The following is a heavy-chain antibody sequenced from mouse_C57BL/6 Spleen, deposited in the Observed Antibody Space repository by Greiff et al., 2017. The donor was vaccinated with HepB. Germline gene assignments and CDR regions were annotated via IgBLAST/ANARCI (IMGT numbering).Heavy chain of an antibody. CDR3: ARSTNWVWYFDV. CDR2: IDPSDSET. J-gene: IGHJ1*03. CDR1: GYTFTSYW. Sequence: QVQLKQPGAELVRPGSSVKLSCKASGYTFTSYWMHWVKQRPIQGLEWIGNIDPSDSETHYNQKFKDKATLTVDKSSSTAYMQLSSLTSEDSAVYYCARSTNWVWYFDVWGTGTTVTVSS. D-gene: IGHD4-1*01. V-gene: IGHV1-52*01.